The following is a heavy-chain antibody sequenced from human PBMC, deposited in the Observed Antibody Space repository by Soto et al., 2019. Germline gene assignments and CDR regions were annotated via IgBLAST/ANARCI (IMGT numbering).Heavy chain of an antibody. CDR2: ISWDGGST. CDR1: GFTFDDYA. CDR3: AKDMEGNRNYDFWSGYYGNYYYYGMDV. V-gene: IGHV3-43D*04. Sequence: GGSLRLSCAASGFTFDDYAMHWVRQAPGKGLEWVSLISWDGGSTYYADSVKGRFTISRDNSKNSLYLQMNSLRAEDTALYYCAKDMEGNRNYDFWSGYYGNYYYYGMDVWGQGTTVTVSS. J-gene: IGHJ6*02. D-gene: IGHD3-3*01.